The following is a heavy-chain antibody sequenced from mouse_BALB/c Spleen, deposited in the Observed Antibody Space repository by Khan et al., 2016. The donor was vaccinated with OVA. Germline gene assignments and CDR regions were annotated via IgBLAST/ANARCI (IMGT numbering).Heavy chain of an antibody. CDR1: GYIFTNYG. J-gene: IGHJ4*01. Sequence: QIQLVQSGPELKQPGETVKISCKASGYIFTNYGMTWVKQAPGKGLKWMGWINTYTGEPTYADDFKGRFAFPLATSANTAYLQINNLKNEDTATYVCARTLYGSGYDYAMDYWGQGTSVTVSS. D-gene: IGHD1-1*01. CDR2: INTYTGEP. CDR3: ARTLYGSGYDYAMDY. V-gene: IGHV9-3-1*01.